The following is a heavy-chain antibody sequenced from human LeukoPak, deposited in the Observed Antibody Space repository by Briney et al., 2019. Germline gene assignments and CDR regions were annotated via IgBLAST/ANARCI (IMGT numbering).Heavy chain of an antibody. J-gene: IGHJ4*02. CDR1: GFIFSDLE. CDR2: ISETGSTI. V-gene: IGHV3-48*03. Sequence: GGSLRLSCVASGFIFSDLEMHWVRQAPGKGLEWISFISETGSTIYYADSVTGRFTTSRDNAKNSLYLQMDSLRDEDTALYYCVRGYTPDYWGQGALVTVSS. D-gene: IGHD5-18*01. CDR3: VRGYTPDY.